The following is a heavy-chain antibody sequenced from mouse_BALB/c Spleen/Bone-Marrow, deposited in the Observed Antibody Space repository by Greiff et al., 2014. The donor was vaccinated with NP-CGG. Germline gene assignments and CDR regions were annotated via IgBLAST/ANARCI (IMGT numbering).Heavy chain of an antibody. CDR3: ARSYNSFDF. CDR2: VDPYYGAT. CDR1: GYSFTGYN. V-gene: IGHV1-39*01. Sequence: EVKLVESGPELEKPGASVKISCKASGYSFTGYNMNWVKQYNGQSLEWMGNVDPYYGATTYNQKFKGKATLTVDKSSSTAYMQLERLTSEDSAVYYCARSYNSFDFWGQGTTLTVSS. J-gene: IGHJ2*01.